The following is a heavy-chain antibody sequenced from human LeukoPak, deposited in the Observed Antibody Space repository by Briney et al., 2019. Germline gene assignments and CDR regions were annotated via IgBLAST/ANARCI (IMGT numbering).Heavy chain of an antibody. CDR1: GGTLNSYV. CDR2: IIPISGTT. J-gene: IGHJ5*02. CDR3: ARGTMINKNLFDL. Sequence: SVKVSCKASGGTLNSYVISWVRQAPGQGLEWMGGIIPISGTTNYAQKLQGRVTITADKSSSTAYMEVSSLRSEDTAVYYCARGTMINKNLFDLWGQGTLVTVSS. V-gene: IGHV1-69*06. D-gene: IGHD3-16*01.